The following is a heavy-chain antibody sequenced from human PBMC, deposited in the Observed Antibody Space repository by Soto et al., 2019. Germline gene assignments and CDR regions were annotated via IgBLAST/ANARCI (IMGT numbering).Heavy chain of an antibody. Sequence: PGGSLRLSCEASGFTFSNYAMSWVRQAPGKGLEWVSAISGSGGSTIYADSMQGQFTISRDNSKNTLYLQMNSLRAEDTAVYYCANHNPDYCTSTSCYATPFAYWGQGTLVTVSS. J-gene: IGHJ4*02. V-gene: IGHV3-23*01. CDR3: ANHNPDYCTSTSCYATPFAY. CDR2: ISGSGGST. D-gene: IGHD2-2*01. CDR1: GFTFSNYA.